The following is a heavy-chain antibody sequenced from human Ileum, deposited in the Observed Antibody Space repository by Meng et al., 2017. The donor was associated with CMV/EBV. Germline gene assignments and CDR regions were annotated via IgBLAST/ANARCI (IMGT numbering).Heavy chain of an antibody. CDR1: GDFAKTFY. Sequence: QGQRKELGTGLVKPSETLSLTGTAAGDFAKTFYWSRIRTPAGKGLQWIGRISTSGSDNYNPSLKSRVTMSVDTSKKQFSLKLSSVTAADTAVYYCARSGLRGIYVDYWGQGTLVTVSS. CDR2: ISTSGSD. V-gene: IGHV4-4*07. CDR3: ARSGLRGIYVDY. J-gene: IGHJ4*02. D-gene: IGHD4-17*01.